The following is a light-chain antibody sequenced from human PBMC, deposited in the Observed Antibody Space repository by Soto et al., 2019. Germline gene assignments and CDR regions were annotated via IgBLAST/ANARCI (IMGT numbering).Light chain of an antibody. Sequence: EIVLTQSPATLSLSPGESSTLSCRASQSVSTYLAWYQQKPGQAPRLLIYGASSRATGIPARFSGSGSGTDFTLTISSLEPEDFAVYHCQQRSNWPTFGQGTRLEIK. V-gene: IGKV3-11*01. J-gene: IGKJ5*01. CDR1: QSVSTY. CDR2: GAS. CDR3: QQRSNWPT.